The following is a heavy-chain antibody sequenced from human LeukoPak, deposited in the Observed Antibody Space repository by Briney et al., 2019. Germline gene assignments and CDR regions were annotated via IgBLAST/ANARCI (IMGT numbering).Heavy chain of an antibody. CDR2: IYYSGST. CDR1: GGSISSGDYY. Sequence: SETLSLTCTVSGGSISSGDYYWSWNRQPPGKGLEWLGYIYYSGSTYYNPSIKSRVTISVDTSKNQFSLKLSSVTAADTAVYYCARADPLVIAQPPYFQHWGQGTLVTVSS. D-gene: IGHD2-21*01. V-gene: IGHV4-30-4*08. J-gene: IGHJ1*01. CDR3: ARADPLVIAQPPYFQH.